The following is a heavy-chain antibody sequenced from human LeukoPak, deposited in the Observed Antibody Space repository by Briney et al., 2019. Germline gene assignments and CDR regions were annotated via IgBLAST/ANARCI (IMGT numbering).Heavy chain of an antibody. CDR1: GGTFSSYT. CDR2: IIPILGIA. V-gene: IGHV1-69*02. Sequence: ASVKVSCKASGGTFSSYTISWVRQAPGQGLEWMGRIIPILGIANYAQKFQGRVTITADKSTSTAYMELSSLRSEDTAVYYCARLIGDSSGYSGGYYFGYWGQGTLVTVSS. J-gene: IGHJ4*02. D-gene: IGHD3-22*01. CDR3: ARLIGDSSGYSGGYYFGY.